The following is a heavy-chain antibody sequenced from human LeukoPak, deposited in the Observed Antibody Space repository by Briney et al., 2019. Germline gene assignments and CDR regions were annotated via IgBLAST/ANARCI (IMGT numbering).Heavy chain of an antibody. CDR3: AKDRTYSSGYYEYAFDI. CDR2: IRYDGSNK. V-gene: IGHV3-30*02. Sequence: GGSLRLSCAPSGFTFSSYGMHWVRQAPGKGLEWVAFIRYDGSNKYYADSVKGRFTISRDNSKNTLYLQMNSLRAEDTAVYYCAKDRTYSSGYYEYAFDIWGQGTMVTVSS. D-gene: IGHD3-22*01. CDR1: GFTFSSYG. J-gene: IGHJ3*02.